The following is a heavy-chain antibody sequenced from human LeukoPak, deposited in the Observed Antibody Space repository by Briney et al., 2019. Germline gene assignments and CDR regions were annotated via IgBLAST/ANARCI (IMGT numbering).Heavy chain of an antibody. V-gene: IGHV3-23*01. CDR3: AKGLYGGNPTDAFDI. CDR1: AFTFSSYA. Sequence: PGGSLRLSCAASAFTFSSYAMSWVRQAPGQGLEWLSAIIPSGGSTYYADSVKGRFTISRDNSKHTLYLQMNSLRAEDTAVYYCAKGLYGGNPTDAFDIWGQGTMVTVSS. D-gene: IGHD4-23*01. J-gene: IGHJ3*02. CDR2: IIPSGGST.